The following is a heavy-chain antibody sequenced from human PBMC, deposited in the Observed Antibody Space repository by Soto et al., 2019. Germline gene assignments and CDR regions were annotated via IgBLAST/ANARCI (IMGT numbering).Heavy chain of an antibody. CDR2: IYPSDSDT. V-gene: IGHV5-51*03. Sequence: EVQLVQSGPEVKKSGESLKISCKGSGYSFTSNWIGWVRQMPGKGLEWMGIIYPSDSDTRYSPSFQGQVTISADKSISTAYLQWSSLKASDTAMYYCARPPSGTTTFFDSWGQGTQVTGSS. D-gene: IGHD1-7*01. CDR3: ARPPSGTTTFFDS. CDR1: GYSFTSNW. J-gene: IGHJ4*02.